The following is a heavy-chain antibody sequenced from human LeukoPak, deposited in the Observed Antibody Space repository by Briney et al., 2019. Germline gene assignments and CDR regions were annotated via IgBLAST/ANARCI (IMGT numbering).Heavy chain of an antibody. CDR2: VHLTGST. V-gene: IGHV4-61*02. Sequence: SETLSLTCTVSGDSINSGDYYWSWIRQPAGQGMEWIGRVHLTGSTDYKPSLKSRVTISLDTSKSQFSLKLNSVTAADTAVYYCARGGDYGAFDIWGQGTMVTVSS. J-gene: IGHJ3*02. CDR3: ARGGDYGAFDI. D-gene: IGHD4-17*01. CDR1: GDSINSGDYY.